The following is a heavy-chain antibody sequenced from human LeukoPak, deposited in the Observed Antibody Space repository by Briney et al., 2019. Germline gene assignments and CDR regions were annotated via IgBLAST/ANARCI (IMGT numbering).Heavy chain of an antibody. CDR2: LYSRGST. Sequence: GGSLRLPCAASGFTVSSNYMSWVRQAPGKGLEWVSILYSRGSTYYADSVKGRFTISRDDSKNTLYLQMNSLRAEDTAVYYCASGGMGARKYYSDPFHYWGQGTLVTVSS. J-gene: IGHJ4*02. CDR1: GFTVSSNY. D-gene: IGHD3-10*01. V-gene: IGHV3-53*01. CDR3: ASGGMGARKYYSDPFHY.